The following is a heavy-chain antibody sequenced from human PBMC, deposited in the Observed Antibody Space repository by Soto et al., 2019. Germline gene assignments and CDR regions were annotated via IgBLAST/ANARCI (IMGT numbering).Heavy chain of an antibody. CDR2: IIPIFGTA. CDR1: GGTFSSYA. V-gene: IGHV1-69*01. CDR3: ARRGKVGATFDY. D-gene: IGHD1-26*01. Sequence: QVQLVQSGAEVKKPGSSVKVSCKASGGTFSSYAISWVRQAPGQGLAWMGGIIPIFGTANYAQKFQGRVTITADESTSTAYRELSSLRSEDTAVDYGARRGKVGATFDYWGQGTLGTVSS. J-gene: IGHJ4*02.